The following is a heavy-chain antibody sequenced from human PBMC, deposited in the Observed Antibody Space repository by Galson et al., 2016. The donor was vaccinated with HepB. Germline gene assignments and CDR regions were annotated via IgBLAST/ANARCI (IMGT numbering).Heavy chain of an antibody. Sequence: LRLSCAASGFTFVSYAMSWVRQPPGKGLEWIGQIYHSGTTNYNPSLKSRVTISVDPSKNQFSLKLNSVTDADTAIYYCARGYGSHDYWGQGTLVTVSS. V-gene: IGHV4-34*01. CDR1: GFTFVSYA. D-gene: IGHD4-17*01. J-gene: IGHJ4*02. CDR2: IYHSGTT. CDR3: ARGYGSHDY.